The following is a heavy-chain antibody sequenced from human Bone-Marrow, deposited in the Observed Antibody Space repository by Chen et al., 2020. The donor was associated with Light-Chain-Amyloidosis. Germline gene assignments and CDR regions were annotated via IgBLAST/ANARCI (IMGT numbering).Heavy chain of an antibody. CDR2: IDSSGTYI. CDR1: GFTFASYT. Sequence: GLVKPGGSLRLSCAASGFTFASYTMNWVRQAPGKGLEWVSSIDSSGTYINYADSTRGRFSISRDNAKNSLYLQITSLRAEDTAVYYCARDQVEYKFFHYMDVWGKGTTVTVSS. CDR3: ARDQVEYKFFHYMDV. V-gene: IGHV3-21*06. J-gene: IGHJ6*03. D-gene: IGHD6-6*01.